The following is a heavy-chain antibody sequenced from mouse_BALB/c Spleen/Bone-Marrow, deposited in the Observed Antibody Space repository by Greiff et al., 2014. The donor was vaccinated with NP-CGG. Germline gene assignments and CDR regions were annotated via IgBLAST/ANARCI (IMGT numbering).Heavy chain of an antibody. CDR1: GFTFSSYG. V-gene: IGHV5-9-2*01. Sequence: DVKLVESGGGLVKPGGSLKLSCAASGFTFSSYGMSWVRQTPEKRLEWVATISGGGSYNYFSDSVKGRFTISRDNAKNNLNLQMSSLRSEDTASYYCARSFGSSYWYFDVWGAGTTVTVSS. CDR2: ISGGGSYN. J-gene: IGHJ1*01. CDR3: ARSFGSSYWYFDV. D-gene: IGHD1-1*01.